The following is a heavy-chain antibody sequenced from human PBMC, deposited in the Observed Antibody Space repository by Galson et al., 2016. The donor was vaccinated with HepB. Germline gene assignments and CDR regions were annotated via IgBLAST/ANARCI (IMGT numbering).Heavy chain of an antibody. D-gene: IGHD6-19*01. J-gene: IGHJ5*02. CDR1: GWSFSGYY. Sequence: TLSLTCAVYGWSFSGYYWSWLRQPPGKGLEWIGEIDHSGSTNYNPSLKSRVTISVDTSKNQFSLKLSSVTAADTAVYYCARARYSSGLYNWFDPWGQGTLVTVSS. CDR3: ARARYSSGLYNWFDP. V-gene: IGHV4-34*01. CDR2: IDHSGST.